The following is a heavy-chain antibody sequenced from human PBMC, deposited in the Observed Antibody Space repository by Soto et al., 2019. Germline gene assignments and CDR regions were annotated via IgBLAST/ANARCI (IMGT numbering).Heavy chain of an antibody. CDR1: GGTFSTYA. J-gene: IGHJ4*02. V-gene: IGHV1-69*01. D-gene: IGHD1-26*01. Sequence: QVQLVQSGAEVKKPGSSVKVSCKASGGTFSTYAITWVRQAPGQGLEWMGGIIPMFGTANYAQKFRGRVTVTADESTSTAHMELSSLRSADTAVYYCARGWETVGTTTPFAYWGQGTLVTVSS. CDR3: ARGWETVGTTTPFAY. CDR2: IIPMFGTA.